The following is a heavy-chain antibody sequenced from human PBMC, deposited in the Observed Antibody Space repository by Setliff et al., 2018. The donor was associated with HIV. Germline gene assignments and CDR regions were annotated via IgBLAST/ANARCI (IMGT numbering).Heavy chain of an antibody. CDR2: INHSGST. Sequence: SETLSLTCAVYGGSFTEYYWTWIRQPPGKGLEWIGEINHSGSTNYNPSLASRVTISHDTSKNQFSLHLFSVTAADTAVYYCATPGAGRFDYWGQGELVTVSS. CDR3: ATPGAGRFDY. CDR1: GGSFTEYY. J-gene: IGHJ4*02. V-gene: IGHV4-34*01.